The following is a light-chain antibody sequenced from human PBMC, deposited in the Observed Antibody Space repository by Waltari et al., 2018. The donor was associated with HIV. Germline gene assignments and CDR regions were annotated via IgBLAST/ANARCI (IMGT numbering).Light chain of an antibody. J-gene: IGLJ1*01. V-gene: IGLV2-11*01. CDR2: DVS. CDR1: RSDVGDYNY. CDR3: CAYAAAHISYV. Sequence: QSALTQPPSVSGSPGQSVTISCTGTRSDVGDYNYVSWSQQHPGKAPKLILFDVSQRPSGVPDRFSGSKSGSTASLTISGLQTEDEADYFCCAYAAAHISYVFGSGTKVAVL.